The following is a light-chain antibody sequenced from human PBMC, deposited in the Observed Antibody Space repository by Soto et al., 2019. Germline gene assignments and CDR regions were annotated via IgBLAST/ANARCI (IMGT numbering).Light chain of an antibody. CDR3: QQYHSSPTWT. CDR2: GAS. V-gene: IGKV1-39*01. J-gene: IGKJ1*01. CDR1: QSISTY. Sequence: IQMTQSASSLSASVGDRVTITCRASQSISTYLSWYQQKPGKVPKLLIYGASSLQTGVPSRFSGSGSGTEFIFTISSLQPEDFATYYCQQYHSSPTWTSGQGTKVDNK.